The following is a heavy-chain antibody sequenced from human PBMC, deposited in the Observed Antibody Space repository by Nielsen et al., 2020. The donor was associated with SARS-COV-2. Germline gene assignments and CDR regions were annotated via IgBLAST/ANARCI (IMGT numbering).Heavy chain of an antibody. D-gene: IGHD2-15*01. CDR1: EFTFRNYD. J-gene: IGHJ4*02. CDR3: ARGFHGGFDY. V-gene: IGHV3-13*01. Sequence: GGSLRLSCAASEFTFRNYDMHWVQQVTGKGLEWVATIGTGVDTYYPDSVKGRFTISRENAKNSLYLQMNSLRVDDTAVYYCARGFHGGFDYWGQGTLVTVSS. CDR2: IGTGVDT.